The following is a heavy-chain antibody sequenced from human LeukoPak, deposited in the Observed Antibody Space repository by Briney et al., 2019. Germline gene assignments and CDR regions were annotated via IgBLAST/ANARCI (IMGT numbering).Heavy chain of an antibody. J-gene: IGHJ4*02. CDR2: ISYDGSNK. CDR1: GFTFSSYG. D-gene: IGHD5-12*01. Sequence: GGSLRLSCAASGFTFSSYGMHWVRQAPGKGLEWVTVISYDGSNKYYADSVKGRFTISRDNSKNTLYLQMNSLRAEDTAVYYCAKQKWLLYYFDYWGQGTLVTVSS. CDR3: AKQKWLLYYFDY. V-gene: IGHV3-30*18.